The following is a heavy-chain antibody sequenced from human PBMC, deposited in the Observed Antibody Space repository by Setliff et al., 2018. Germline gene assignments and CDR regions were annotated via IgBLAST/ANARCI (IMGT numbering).Heavy chain of an antibody. J-gene: IGHJ5*02. CDR2: IYTSGST. CDR3: ARAVRYYYGSGSYYNDWFDP. Sequence: PSETLSLTCTVSGGSISSGSYYWSWIRQPAGKGLEWIGHIYTSGSTNYNPSLKSRVTISVDTSKNQFSLKLSSVTAADTAVYYCARAVRYYYGSGSYYNDWFDPWGQGTLVTVSS. V-gene: IGHV4-61*09. CDR1: GGSISSGSYY. D-gene: IGHD3-10*01.